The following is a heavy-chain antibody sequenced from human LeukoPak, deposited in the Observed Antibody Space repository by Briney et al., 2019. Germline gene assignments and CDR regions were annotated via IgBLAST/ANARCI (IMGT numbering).Heavy chain of an antibody. D-gene: IGHD3-22*01. CDR3: AKDGVYYSDNNDYN. Sequence: GGSLRLSCAASGFTFDDYGMSWVRQAPGRGLEWVSTISSGVSTYYADFVKGRFTISRDNSKNTLYLQMNSLRAEDTALYYCAKDGVYYSDNNDYNWGQGTLVTVSS. J-gene: IGHJ4*02. V-gene: IGHV3-23*01. CDR2: ISSGVST. CDR1: GFTFDDYG.